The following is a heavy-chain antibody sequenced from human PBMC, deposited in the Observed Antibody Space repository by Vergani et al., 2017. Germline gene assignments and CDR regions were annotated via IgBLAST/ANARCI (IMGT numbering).Heavy chain of an antibody. J-gene: IGHJ3*02. Sequence: VQLVESGGGVVQPGRSLRLSCAASGFTFSSYSMNWVRQAPGKGLEWVSSISSSSSYIYYADSVKGRFTISRDNAKNSLYLQMNSLRAEDTAVYYCARDMVGSYYDAFDIWGQGTMVTVSS. V-gene: IGHV3-21*01. CDR2: ISSSSSYI. CDR1: GFTFSSYS. D-gene: IGHD1-26*01. CDR3: ARDMVGSYYDAFDI.